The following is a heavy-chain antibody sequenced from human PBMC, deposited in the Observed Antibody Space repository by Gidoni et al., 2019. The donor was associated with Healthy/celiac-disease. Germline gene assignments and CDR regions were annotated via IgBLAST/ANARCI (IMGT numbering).Heavy chain of an antibody. Sequence: QVQLQESGPGLVKPSATLSLTCTVSGGSISSYYWSWIRQPPGKGLEWIGYIYYSGSTNYNPSLKSRVNISVDTSKNKFSLKLSSVTAADTAVYYCARGPVALLNYYDSSGLGLDYWGQGTLVTVSS. J-gene: IGHJ4*02. CDR3: ARGPVALLNYYDSSGLGLDY. V-gene: IGHV4-59*08. CDR2: IYYSGST. CDR1: GGSISSYY. D-gene: IGHD3-22*01.